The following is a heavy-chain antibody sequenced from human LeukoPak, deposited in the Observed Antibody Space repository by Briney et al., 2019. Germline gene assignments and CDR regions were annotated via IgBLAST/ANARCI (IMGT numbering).Heavy chain of an antibody. CDR3: ARDDGDV. CDR1: GFTFSGYS. Sequence: PGGSLRLSCAASGFTFSGYSMTWVRQAPGEGLEWVSSISTSETTTFYADSVKGRFTISRDNAKNSLYLQINSLKVEDTAIYYCARDDGDVWGIGTTVTVSS. CDR2: ISTSETTT. V-gene: IGHV3-23*01. J-gene: IGHJ6*03.